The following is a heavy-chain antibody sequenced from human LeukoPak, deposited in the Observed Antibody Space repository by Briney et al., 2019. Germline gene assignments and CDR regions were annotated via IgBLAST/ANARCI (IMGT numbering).Heavy chain of an antibody. D-gene: IGHD3-9*01. Sequence: SETLSLTCAVYGGSFSGYYWSWIRQPPGKGLEWIGEINHSGSTNYNPSLKSRVTISVDTSKDQFSLKLSSVTAADTAVYYCARGHLRYSYWGQGTLVTVSS. CDR1: GGSFSGYY. CDR2: INHSGST. CDR3: ARGHLRYSY. V-gene: IGHV4-34*01. J-gene: IGHJ4*02.